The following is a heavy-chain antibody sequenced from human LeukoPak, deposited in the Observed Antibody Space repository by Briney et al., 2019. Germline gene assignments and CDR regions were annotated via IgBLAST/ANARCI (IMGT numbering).Heavy chain of an antibody. Sequence: GGSLRLSCADSGFTFSRYWMSWVRQAPGKGLEGVAAISGSGGSTYYADSVKGRFTISRDNSKNTVYLQMYSLRAEDTAVYYCPRGSSRSWHFDLWGRGTLVTVSS. CDR3: PRGSSRSWHFDL. D-gene: IGHD6-13*01. CDR2: ISGSGGST. J-gene: IGHJ2*01. CDR1: GFTFSRYW. V-gene: IGHV3-23*01.